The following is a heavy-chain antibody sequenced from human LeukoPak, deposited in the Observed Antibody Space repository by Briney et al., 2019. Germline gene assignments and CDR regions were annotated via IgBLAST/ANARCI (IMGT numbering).Heavy chain of an antibody. CDR3: ARGGGSST. CDR2: IKPDGSAT. V-gene: IGHV3-7*01. J-gene: IGHJ5*02. CDR1: GFSFSNFW. Sequence: GGSLRLSCAASGFSFSNFWMSWVRQAPGKGLEWVANIKPDGSATNYVDSVKGRFTISRDNAKNSLDLQMNSLRAEDTAVYYCARGGGSSTWGQGTLVTVSS. D-gene: IGHD6-6*01.